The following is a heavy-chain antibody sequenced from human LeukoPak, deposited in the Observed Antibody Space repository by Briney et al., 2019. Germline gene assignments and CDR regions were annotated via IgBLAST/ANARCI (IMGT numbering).Heavy chain of an antibody. Sequence: RTGGSLRLSCAASGFTFSSYAMHWVRQAPGKGLEWVAVISYDGSNKYYADSVKGRFTISRDNSKNTLYLQMNSLRAEDTAVYYCARGSAVTYYYYGMDVWGQGTTVTVSS. V-gene: IGHV3-30-3*01. CDR3: ARGSAVTYYYYGMDV. CDR2: ISYDGSNK. D-gene: IGHD2-21*02. J-gene: IGHJ6*02. CDR1: GFTFSSYA.